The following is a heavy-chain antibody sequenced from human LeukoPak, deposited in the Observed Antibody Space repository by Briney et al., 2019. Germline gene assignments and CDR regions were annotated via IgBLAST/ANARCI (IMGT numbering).Heavy chain of an antibody. V-gene: IGHV1-8*01. CDR1: GYTFTTYD. CDR3: ARGEGSSIAARPNGFDY. CDR2: MNPNSGNT. J-gene: IGHJ4*02. D-gene: IGHD6-6*01. Sequence: ASVKVSCKASGYTFTTYDINWVRQATGQGLEWMGWMNPNSGNTGYAQKFQGRVTMTRKTSISTAYMELSSLRSEDTAVYYCARGEGSSIAARPNGFDYWGQGTLVTVSS.